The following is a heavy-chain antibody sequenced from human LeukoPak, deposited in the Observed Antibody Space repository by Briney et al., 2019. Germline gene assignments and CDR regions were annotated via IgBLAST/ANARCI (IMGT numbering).Heavy chain of an antibody. V-gene: IGHV7-4-1*02. CDR3: ARGVVVAAWGAFDI. CDR1: GYTFTSYA. J-gene: IGHJ3*02. CDR2: INTNTGNP. D-gene: IGHD2-15*01. Sequence: ASVKVSCKASGYTFTSYAMNWVRQAPGQGLEWMGWINTNTGNPTYAQGFTGRFVFSLDTSVSTAYLQISSLKAEDTAVYYCARGVVVAAWGAFDIWGQGTMVTVSS.